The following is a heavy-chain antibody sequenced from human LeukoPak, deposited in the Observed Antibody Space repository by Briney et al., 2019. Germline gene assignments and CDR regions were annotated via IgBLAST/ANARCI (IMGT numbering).Heavy chain of an antibody. CDR3: ASITGIVGATASYYYYYMDV. V-gene: IGHV4-34*01. CDR1: GGSFSGYY. Sequence: SETLSLTCAVYGGSFSGYYWSWIRQPPGKGLEWIGEINHSGSTYYNPSLKSRVTISVDTSKNQFSLKLSSVTAADTAVYYCASITGIVGATASYYYYYMDVWGKGTTVTVSS. J-gene: IGHJ6*03. D-gene: IGHD1-26*01. CDR2: INHSGST.